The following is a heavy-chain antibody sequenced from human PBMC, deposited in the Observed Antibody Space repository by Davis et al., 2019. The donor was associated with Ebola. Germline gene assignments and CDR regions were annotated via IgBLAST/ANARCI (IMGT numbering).Heavy chain of an antibody. CDR3: ARVTLGYCTV. V-gene: IGHV3-48*03. D-gene: IGHD2-8*02. CDR1: GFIFSSFE. Sequence: GESLKISCAASGFIFSSFEMNWVRQAPGKGLEWISYISRSGDIKFYADSVKGRFTISRDNAKNTLYLQMNSLRAEDTAVYYCARVTLGYCTVWGQGTLVTVSS. J-gene: IGHJ4*02. CDR2: ISRSGDIK.